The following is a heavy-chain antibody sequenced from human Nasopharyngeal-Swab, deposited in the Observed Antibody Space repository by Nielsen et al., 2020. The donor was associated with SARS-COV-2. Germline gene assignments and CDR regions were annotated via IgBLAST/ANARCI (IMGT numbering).Heavy chain of an antibody. CDR1: GFTFSSYS. V-gene: IGHV3-48*01. D-gene: IGHD4-17*01. CDR2: ISSSSSTI. J-gene: IGHJ2*01. CDR3: ARDILEGYGDSWYFDL. Sequence: GGSLRLSCAASGFTFSSYSMNWVRQAPGKGLEWVSYISSSSSTIYYADSVKGRFTISRDNAKNSLYLQMNSLRAEDTAVYYCARDILEGYGDSWYFDLWGRGTPVTVSS.